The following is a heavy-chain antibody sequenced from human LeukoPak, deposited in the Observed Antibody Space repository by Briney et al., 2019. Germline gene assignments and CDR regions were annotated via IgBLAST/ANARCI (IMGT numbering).Heavy chain of an antibody. CDR2: IHTTGST. Sequence: SETLSLTCRASVGFTTYDYFNWIRQPAGKAPEWIGRIHTTGSTNYNPSLKSRLTMSLDKSKNQFSLKVTSMAAADTALYYCARGGLNRHFVYWGMGILVTVSS. V-gene: IGHV4-4*07. CDR1: VGFTTYDY. J-gene: IGHJ4*02. CDR3: ARGGLNRHFVY.